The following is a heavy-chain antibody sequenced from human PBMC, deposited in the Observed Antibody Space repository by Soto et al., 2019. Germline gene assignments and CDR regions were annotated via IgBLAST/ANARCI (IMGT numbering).Heavy chain of an antibody. D-gene: IGHD3-22*01. Sequence: PGGSLRLSCAASGFTFSSYGMHWVRQAPGKGLEWVAVISYDGSNKYYADSVKGRFTISRDNSKNTLYLQMNSLRAEDTAVYYCAKDRYYDSSGYGPYYFDYWGQGTLVTVSS. CDR2: ISYDGSNK. CDR1: GFTFSSYG. J-gene: IGHJ4*02. V-gene: IGHV3-30*18. CDR3: AKDRYYDSSGYGPYYFDY.